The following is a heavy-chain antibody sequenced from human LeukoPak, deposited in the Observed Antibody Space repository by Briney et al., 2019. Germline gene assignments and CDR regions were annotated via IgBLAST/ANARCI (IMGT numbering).Heavy chain of an antibody. J-gene: IGHJ6*02. V-gene: IGHV3-23*01. CDR1: GFTFSSYA. CDR2: ISGSGGST. CDR3: AKGRANYYGMDV. Sequence: GGSLRLSCSASGFTFSSYAMSWVRQAPGKGLEWVSAISGSGGSTYYADSVKGRFTISRDNSKNTLYLQMNSLRAEDTAVYYCAKGRANYYGMDVWGQGTTVTVSS.